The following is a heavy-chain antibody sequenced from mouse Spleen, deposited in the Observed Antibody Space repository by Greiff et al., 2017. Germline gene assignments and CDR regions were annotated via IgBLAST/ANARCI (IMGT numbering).Heavy chain of an antibody. CDR3: AVYYRYDGDGFAY. D-gene: IGHD2-14*01. Sequence: VQLQQSGAELVKPGASVKMSCKASGYTFTSYWITWVKQRPGQGLEWIGDIYPGSGSTNYNEKFKSKATLTVDTSSSTAYMQLSSLTSEDSAVYYCAVYYRYDGDGFAYWGQGTLVTVSA. V-gene: IGHV1-55*01. J-gene: IGHJ3*01. CDR2: IYPGSGST. CDR1: GYTFTSYW.